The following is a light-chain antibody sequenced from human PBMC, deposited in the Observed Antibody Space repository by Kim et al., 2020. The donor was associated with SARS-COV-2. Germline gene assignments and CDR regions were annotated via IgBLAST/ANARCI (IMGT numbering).Light chain of an antibody. V-gene: IGKV4-1*01. CDR2: WAS. CDR1: QSVLYSSNNENY. CDR3: QQYYSTSLT. Sequence: DIVLTQSPDSLAVSLGERATINCKSSQSVLYSSNNENYLAWYQQKPGQPPKLLIYWASSRESGVPDRFSGSGSGTDFTLTISSLQAEDVAVYYCQQYYSTSLTVGGGTKVDIK. J-gene: IGKJ4*01.